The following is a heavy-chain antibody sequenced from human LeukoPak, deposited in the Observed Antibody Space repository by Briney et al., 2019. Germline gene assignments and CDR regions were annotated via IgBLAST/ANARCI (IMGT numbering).Heavy chain of an antibody. Sequence: PSETLSLTCTVSGGSISSSSYYWGWIRQPPGKGLEWIGSIYYSGSTYYNPSLKSRVTISVDTSKNQFSLKLSSVTAADTAVYYCARDRGSSWYGGSDYWGQGTLVTVSS. J-gene: IGHJ4*02. V-gene: IGHV4-39*07. CDR3: ARDRGSSWYGGSDY. D-gene: IGHD6-13*01. CDR2: IYYSGST. CDR1: GGSISSSSYY.